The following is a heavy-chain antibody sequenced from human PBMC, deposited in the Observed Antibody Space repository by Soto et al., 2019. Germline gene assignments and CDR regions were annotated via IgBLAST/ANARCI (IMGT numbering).Heavy chain of an antibody. CDR1: GDSMTSSSYY. V-gene: IGHV4-39*01. CDR3: ARHTRNQFDP. CDR2: IYYSERTSYNSGST. J-gene: IGHJ5*02. Sequence: KASETLSLTCTVSGDSMTSSSYYWGWIRQPPGKGLEWIGSIYYSERTSYNSGSTYYSPSLKSRVTISGDTSKSQFSLKLSSVTAADTALYYCARHTRNQFDPWGQGTRVTVSS.